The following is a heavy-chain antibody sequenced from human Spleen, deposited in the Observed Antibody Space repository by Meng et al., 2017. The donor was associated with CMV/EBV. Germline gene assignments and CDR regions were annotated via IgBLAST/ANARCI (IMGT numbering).Heavy chain of an antibody. CDR1: GYTFTGYY. Sequence: ASVKVSCKASGYTFTGYYMHWVRQAHGQGLEWMGWSNPNSGGTNYAQKFQGRVTMTMDTSISTAYMELSRLRSDDTAVYYCARDLTGTTGYWGQGTLVTVSS. V-gene: IGHV1-2*02. CDR3: ARDLTGTTGY. D-gene: IGHD1-20*01. CDR2: SNPNSGGT. J-gene: IGHJ4*02.